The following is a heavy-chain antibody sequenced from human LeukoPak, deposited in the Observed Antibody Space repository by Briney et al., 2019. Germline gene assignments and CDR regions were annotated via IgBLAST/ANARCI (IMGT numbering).Heavy chain of an antibody. CDR1: GFTFSSYG. Sequence: GVSLRLSCAASGFTFSSYGMHWVRQAPGKGLEGVSVISYDGSNKYYADSVKGRFTISRDNSKNTLYLQMNGLRAEDTAVYYCAKSGGYSYGFSYYYMDVWGKGTTVTVSS. CDR3: AKSGGYSYGFSYYYMDV. D-gene: IGHD5-18*01. CDR2: ISYDGSNK. J-gene: IGHJ6*03. V-gene: IGHV3-30*18.